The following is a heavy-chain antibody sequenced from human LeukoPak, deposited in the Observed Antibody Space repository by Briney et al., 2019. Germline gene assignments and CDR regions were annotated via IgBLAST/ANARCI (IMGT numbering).Heavy chain of an antibody. Sequence: GGSLRLSCAASGFTFSSYAMSWVRQAPGKGLEWVSAISGSGGSTYYADSVKGRFTISRDNSKNTLYLQMNSLRAEDTAVYYGRNSSGGGGTNYWGQGTRVTVSS. V-gene: IGHV3-23*01. CDR2: ISGSGGST. J-gene: IGHJ4*02. CDR1: GFTFSSYA. D-gene: IGHD1-7*01. CDR3: RNSSGGGGTNY.